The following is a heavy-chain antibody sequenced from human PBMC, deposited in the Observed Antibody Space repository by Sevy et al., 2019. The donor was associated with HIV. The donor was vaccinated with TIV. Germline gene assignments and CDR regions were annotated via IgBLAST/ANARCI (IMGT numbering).Heavy chain of an antibody. CDR3: ARDRGRYCSGGSCYSGLDY. CDR2: ISGSGGRI. D-gene: IGHD2-15*01. CDR1: GFTFSNYA. Sequence: GGSLRLSCAASGFTFSNYAMSWVRQAPGKGLEWVSAISGSGGRIYYADSVKGRFTISRDNSKNTLYLQMNSLRAEDTAVYYCARDRGRYCSGGSCYSGLDYWGQGTLVTVSS. J-gene: IGHJ4*02. V-gene: IGHV3-23*01.